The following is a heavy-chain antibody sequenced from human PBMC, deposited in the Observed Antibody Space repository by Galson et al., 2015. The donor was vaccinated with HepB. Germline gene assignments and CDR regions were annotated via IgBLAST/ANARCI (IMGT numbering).Heavy chain of an antibody. Sequence: SVKVSCKASGGTFSSYAISWVRQAPGQGLEWMGGIIPIFGTANYAQKFQGRVTITADESTSTAYMELSSLRSEDTAVYYCARDRGGPNWFDPWGQGTLVTVSS. V-gene: IGHV1-69*13. CDR2: IIPIFGTA. J-gene: IGHJ5*02. D-gene: IGHD2-15*01. CDR3: ARDRGGPNWFDP. CDR1: GGTFSSYA.